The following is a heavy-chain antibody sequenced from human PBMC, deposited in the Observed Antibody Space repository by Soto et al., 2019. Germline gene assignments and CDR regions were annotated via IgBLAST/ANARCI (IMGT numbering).Heavy chain of an antibody. CDR2: ISKSDYT. CDR1: GFAFNNYG. CDR3: AREDSIIIPAVSDF. D-gene: IGHD2-2*01. Sequence: GGSMRLSCTVSGFAFNNYGIDWVRQAPGKGLEWVSSISKSDYTYYSDSVKGRFTISRDNAKNSVSLQMNTLRVEDTAVYYCAREDSIIIPAVSDFWGQGTLVTVSS. V-gene: IGHV3-21*01. J-gene: IGHJ4*02.